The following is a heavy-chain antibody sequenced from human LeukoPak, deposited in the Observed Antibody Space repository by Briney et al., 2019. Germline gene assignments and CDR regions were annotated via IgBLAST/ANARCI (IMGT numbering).Heavy chain of an antibody. CDR3: ARQTYYYDSSRYYYWFFDY. J-gene: IGHJ4*02. Sequence: VESLKISCNGSGYRFTSYWIGWVRQMPGKGLEWMGIIYPGYYDTRYSPSLQGQVTISADKTISTAYLQWSSLKESDTAMYYCARQTYYYDSSRYYYWFFDYWGQGTLVTVSS. D-gene: IGHD3-22*01. V-gene: IGHV5-51*01. CDR2: IYPGYYDT. CDR1: GYRFTSYW.